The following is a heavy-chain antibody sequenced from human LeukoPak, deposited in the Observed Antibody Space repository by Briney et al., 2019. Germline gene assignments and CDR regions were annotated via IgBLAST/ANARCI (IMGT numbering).Heavy chain of an antibody. V-gene: IGHV4-31*03. J-gene: IGHJ3*02. CDR1: GGSISSGGYY. Sequence: SETLSLTCTVSGGSISSGGYYWSWIRQHPGKGLEWIGYIYYSGSTYYNPSLKSRVTISVDTSKNQFSLKLSSVTAADTAVYYCARTVFLDIVVVPAAIWVDASDIWGQGTMVTVSS. CDR2: IYYSGST. D-gene: IGHD2-2*01. CDR3: ARTVFLDIVVVPAAIWVDASDI.